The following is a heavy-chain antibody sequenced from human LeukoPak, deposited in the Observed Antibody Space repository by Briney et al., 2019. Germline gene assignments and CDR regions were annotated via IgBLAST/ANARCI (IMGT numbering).Heavy chain of an antibody. Sequence: GGTLRLSCAASGFTFSSYGMSWVRQAPGKGLEWVSSISGSSSYIYYADSAKGRFTISRDNAKNSLYLQMNSLRAEDTAVYHCARERYYYVTGSNYYYYMDVWGKGTTVTVSS. V-gene: IGHV3-21*01. CDR2: ISGSSSYI. CDR3: ARERYYYVTGSNYYYYMDV. D-gene: IGHD3-10*02. CDR1: GFTFSSYG. J-gene: IGHJ6*03.